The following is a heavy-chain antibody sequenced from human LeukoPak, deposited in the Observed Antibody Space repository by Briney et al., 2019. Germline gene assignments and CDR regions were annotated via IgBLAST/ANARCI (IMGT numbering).Heavy chain of an antibody. CDR1: GGTFSSYA. Sequence: SVKVSCKASGGTFSSYAISWVRQAPGQGLEWMGGIIPIFGTANYAQKFQGRVTITADESTSTAYMELSRLRSEDTAVYYCARDPNYDFWSGYPLRGNWFDPWGQGTLVTVSS. J-gene: IGHJ5*02. CDR2: IIPIFGTA. V-gene: IGHV1-69*01. D-gene: IGHD3-3*01. CDR3: ARDPNYDFWSGYPLRGNWFDP.